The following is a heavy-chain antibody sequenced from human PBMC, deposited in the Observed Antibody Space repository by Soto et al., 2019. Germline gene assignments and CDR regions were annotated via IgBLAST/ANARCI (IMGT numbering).Heavy chain of an antibody. J-gene: IGHJ5*02. V-gene: IGHV3-30*18. CDR1: GFTFSSYG. Sequence: GGSLRLSCAASGFTFSSYGMHWVRQAPGKGLEWVAVISYDGSNKYYADSVKGRFTISRDNSKNTLYLQMNSLRAEDTAVYYCAKDRYDILTGYSLNWFDPWGQGTLVTVSS. D-gene: IGHD3-9*01. CDR2: ISYDGSNK. CDR3: AKDRYDILTGYSLNWFDP.